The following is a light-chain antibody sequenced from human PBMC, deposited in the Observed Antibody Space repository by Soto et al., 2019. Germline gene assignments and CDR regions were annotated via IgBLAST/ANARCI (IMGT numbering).Light chain of an antibody. V-gene: IGLV1-47*01. CDR2: GND. CDR1: SSNIGTNY. Sequence: QSVLTQSPSASGTPGQRVIISCSRSSSNIGTNYVYWYQQLPGTAPKVLIYGNDKRPSGVPNRFSGSKSGTSASLAISGLRSEDEADYYCAAWDDSLSGPLFGGGTKVTVL. J-gene: IGLJ2*01. CDR3: AAWDDSLSGPL.